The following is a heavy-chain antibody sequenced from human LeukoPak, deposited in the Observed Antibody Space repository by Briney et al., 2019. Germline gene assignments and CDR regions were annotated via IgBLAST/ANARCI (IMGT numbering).Heavy chain of an antibody. CDR1: GGSISSGSYY. CDR3: ARARSDGYYYDSSGSVYFDY. CDR2: ICTSGST. V-gene: IGHV4-61*02. D-gene: IGHD3-22*01. J-gene: IGHJ4*02. Sequence: SETLSLTCTVSGGSISSGSYYWSWIRQPAGKGLEWIGRICTSGSTNYNPSLKSRVTISVDTSKNQFSLKLSSVTAADTAVYYCARARSDGYYYDSSGSVYFDYWGQGTLVTVSS.